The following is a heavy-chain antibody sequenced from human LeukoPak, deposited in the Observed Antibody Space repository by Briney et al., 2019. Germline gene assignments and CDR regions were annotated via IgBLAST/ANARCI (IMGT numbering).Heavy chain of an antibody. CDR1: GFTFTNYA. Sequence: GGSLRLSCAASGFTFTNYAMTWVRQAPGKGLEWVSTISGSGSSTYYADSVKGRFTISRDNSKNTLYLQMNGLRAEDTAIFYCAKSLFTSATGTGRAFHIWGQGTRVTVSS. J-gene: IGHJ3*02. CDR2: ISGSGSST. D-gene: IGHD1-1*01. CDR3: AKSLFTSATGTGRAFHI. V-gene: IGHV3-23*01.